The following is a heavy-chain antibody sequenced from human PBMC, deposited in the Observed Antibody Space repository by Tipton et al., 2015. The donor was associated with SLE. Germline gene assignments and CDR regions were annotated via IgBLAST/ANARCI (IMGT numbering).Heavy chain of an antibody. V-gene: IGHV4-34*01. Sequence: TLSLTCAVYGGSISSSSSYYWAWIRQPPGKGVEWIGEINHRGSTNYNPSLKSRVTISVDTSKNQSSLKLSSVTAADTAVYYCASNDILTGYYYWGQGTLVTVSS. CDR3: ASNDILTGYYY. CDR1: GGSISSSSSYY. CDR2: INHRGST. J-gene: IGHJ4*02. D-gene: IGHD3-9*01.